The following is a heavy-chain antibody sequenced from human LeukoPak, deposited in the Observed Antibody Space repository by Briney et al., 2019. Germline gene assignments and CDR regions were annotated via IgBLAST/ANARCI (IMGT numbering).Heavy chain of an antibody. V-gene: IGHV3-13*01. CDR3: ARPRGFGEYYFGY. Sequence: GGSLRLSCAASGFTFNRYDMHWVRQVKGKGLEWVSGIGSAGDTYYADSVKGRFTISRENAKNSLYLQMNSLRDGDTAVYYCARPRGFGEYYFGYWGQGTLVTVSS. D-gene: IGHD3-10*01. CDR1: GFTFNRYD. CDR2: IGSAGDT. J-gene: IGHJ4*02.